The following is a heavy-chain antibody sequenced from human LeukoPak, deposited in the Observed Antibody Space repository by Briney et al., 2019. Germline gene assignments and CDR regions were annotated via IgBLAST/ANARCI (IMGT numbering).Heavy chain of an antibody. CDR1: GGSISSYY. CDR2: IYYSGST. D-gene: IGHD2-8*01. J-gene: IGHJ5*02. V-gene: IGHV4-59*01. CDR3: ARDDGVAVFDP. Sequence: SETRSLTCTVTGGSISSYYWSWIRQPPGKGLEWIGYIYYSGSTNYNPSLKSRVTISVDTSKNQFSLRLSSVTAADTAVYHCARDDGVAVFDPWGQGTLVTVSS.